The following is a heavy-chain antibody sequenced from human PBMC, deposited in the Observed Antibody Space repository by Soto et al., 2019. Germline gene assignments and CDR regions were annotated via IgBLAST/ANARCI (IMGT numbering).Heavy chain of an antibody. D-gene: IGHD7-27*01. CDR1: GYSVTDHA. J-gene: IGHJ4*02. V-gene: IGHV1-2*02. CDR2: INPNNGGT. CDR3: ARDVTGDTNY. Sequence: QVQLVQSGAEVKEPGASVKVSCETTGYSVTDHAIQWVRQAPGQGLEWMGWINPNNGGTSYAQKFQGRVTLTRDTFINTAFRELSRLRSDDTAVYYCARDVTGDTNYWGQGTLVSVSS.